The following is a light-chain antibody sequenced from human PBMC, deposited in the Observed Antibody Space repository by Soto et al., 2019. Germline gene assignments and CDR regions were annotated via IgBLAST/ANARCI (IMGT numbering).Light chain of an antibody. V-gene: IGKV3D-20*02. CDR1: QSVSSRS. CDR3: QQRSNWPIT. CDR2: DAS. Sequence: ETVLTQSPGTLSLSPGEIATLSCMASQSVSSRSLAWYQQKPGQAPRLLIYDASSRATGIPDRFSGSGSGTDFTLTISSLEPEDFAVYYCQQRSNWPITFGQGTRLEIK. J-gene: IGKJ5*01.